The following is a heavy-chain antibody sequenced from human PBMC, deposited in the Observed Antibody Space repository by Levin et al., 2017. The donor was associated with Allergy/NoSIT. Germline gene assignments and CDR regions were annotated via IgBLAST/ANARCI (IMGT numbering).Heavy chain of an antibody. J-gene: IGHJ4*02. CDR1: GFTFSGYW. CDR3: ARGGKYSSSWFDY. D-gene: IGHD6-13*01. V-gene: IGHV3-74*01. CDR2: INSDGSST. Sequence: GGSLRLSCAASGFTFSGYWMHWVRQAPGKGLVWVSRINSDGSSTSYVDSVKDRFTISRDNAKNTLYLQMNSLRAEDTAVYYCARGGKYSSSWFDYWGQGTLVTVSS.